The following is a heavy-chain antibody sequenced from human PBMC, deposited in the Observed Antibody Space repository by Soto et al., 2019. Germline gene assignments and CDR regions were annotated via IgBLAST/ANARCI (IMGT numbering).Heavy chain of an antibody. D-gene: IGHD6-19*01. CDR1: GFTVRSNY. CDR2: IYSGGST. V-gene: IGHV3-66*01. CDR3: ARVEGQWLVPPYYYMDV. Sequence: GGSLRLSCAVSGFTVRSNYMSWVRQAPGKGLEWVSVIYSGGSTYYADSVKGRFTISRDNSKNTLYLQMNSLRAEDTAVYSCARVEGQWLVPPYYYMDVWGKGTTVTVSS. J-gene: IGHJ6*03.